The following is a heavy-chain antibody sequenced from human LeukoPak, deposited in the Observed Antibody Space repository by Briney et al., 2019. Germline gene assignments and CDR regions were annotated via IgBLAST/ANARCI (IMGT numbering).Heavy chain of an antibody. CDR2: ISAYNGNT. V-gene: IGHV1-18*01. CDR3: ARERHGNYYYYYGMDV. CDR1: GFTFTSSA. J-gene: IGHJ6*02. Sequence: ASVKVSCKASGFTFTSSAVQWVRQARGQGLEWMGWISAYNGNTNYAQKLQGRVTMTTDTSTSTAYMELRSLRSDDTAVYYCARERHGNYYYYYGMDVWGQGTTVTVSS. D-gene: IGHD1-1*01.